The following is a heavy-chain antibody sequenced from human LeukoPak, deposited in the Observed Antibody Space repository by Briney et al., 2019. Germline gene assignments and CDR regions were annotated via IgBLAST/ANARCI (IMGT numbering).Heavy chain of an antibody. CDR2: IYYSGST. CDR1: GGSISSYP. CDR3: ARQGARFGELLSFYAMDV. D-gene: IGHD3-10*01. Sequence: SETLSLTCTVSGGSISSYPWNWIRQPPGKGLEWIGNIYYSGSTNYNPSLKSRVTISPDTSKNQFSLRLSSVTAADTAVYYCARQGARFGELLSFYAMDVWGQGTTVTVSS. V-gene: IGHV4-59*08. J-gene: IGHJ6*02.